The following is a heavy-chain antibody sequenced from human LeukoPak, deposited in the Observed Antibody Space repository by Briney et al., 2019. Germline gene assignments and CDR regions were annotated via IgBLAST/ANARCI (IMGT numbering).Heavy chain of an antibody. CDR3: ARGRDPRYSYGPFPPPGTYGMDV. V-gene: IGHV4-34*01. CDR1: GGSFSGYY. Sequence: SETLSLTCAVYGGSFSGYYWSWIRQPPGKGLEWIGEISHSGSTNYNPSLKSRVTIAVDTSKNQFSLKLSSVTAADTAVYYCARGRDPRYSYGPFPPPGTYGMDVWGQGTTVTVSS. D-gene: IGHD5-18*01. J-gene: IGHJ6*02. CDR2: ISHSGST.